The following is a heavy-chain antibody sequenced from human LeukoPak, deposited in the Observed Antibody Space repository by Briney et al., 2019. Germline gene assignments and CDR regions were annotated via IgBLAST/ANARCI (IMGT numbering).Heavy chain of an antibody. J-gene: IGHJ4*02. D-gene: IGHD3-22*01. CDR3: ARGVSGNYYDSSGYDY. CDR1: GGTFSSYA. V-gene: IGHV1-69*01. Sequence: SVKVSRKASGGTFSSYAISWVRQAPGQGLEWMGGIIPIFGTANYAQKFQGRVTITADESTSTAYMELSSLRSEDTAVYYCARGVSGNYYDSSGYDYWGQGTLVTVSS. CDR2: IIPIFGTA.